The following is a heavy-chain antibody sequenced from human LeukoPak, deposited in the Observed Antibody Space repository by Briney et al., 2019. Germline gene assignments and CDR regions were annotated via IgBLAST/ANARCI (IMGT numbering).Heavy chain of an antibody. V-gene: IGHV1-3*01. CDR2: INAGNGNT. CDR1: GYTFTSYA. J-gene: IGHJ4*02. D-gene: IGHD2-2*01. CDR3: ARSHWLGYCSSTSCFPLGY. Sequence: GASVKVSCKASGYTFTSYAMHWVRRAPGQRLEWMGWINAGNGNTKYSQKFQGRVTITRDTSASTAYMELSSLRSEDTAVYYCARSHWLGYCSSTSCFPLGYWGQGTLVTVSS.